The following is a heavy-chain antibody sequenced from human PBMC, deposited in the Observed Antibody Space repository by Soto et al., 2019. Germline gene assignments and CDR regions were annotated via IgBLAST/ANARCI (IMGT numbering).Heavy chain of an antibody. CDR2: MNPNSGNT. V-gene: IGHV1-8*01. Sequence: QVQLVQSGAEVKKPGASVKVSCKASGYTFTSYDINWVRQATGQGLEWMGWMNPNSGNTGYAQKFQGRVTMTRNTSISTAYMELSSLRSEDTAVYYCARGREYIVVVVAAYSTGFDPWGQGTLVTVSS. CDR1: GYTFTSYD. CDR3: ARGREYIVVVVAAYSTGFDP. D-gene: IGHD2-15*01. J-gene: IGHJ5*02.